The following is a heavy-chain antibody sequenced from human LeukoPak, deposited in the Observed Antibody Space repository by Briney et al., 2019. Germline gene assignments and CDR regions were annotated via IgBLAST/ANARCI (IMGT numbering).Heavy chain of an antibody. CDR3: ARGLVTGYSYGRRGGDY. V-gene: IGHV4-59*12. J-gene: IGHJ4*02. Sequence: KSSETLSLTCTVSGGSISSYYWSWIRQPPGKGLEWIGYIYYSGTTNYNPSLKSRVTISVDTSKNQFSLKLSSVTAADTAVYYCARGLVTGYSYGRRGGDYWGQGTLVTVSS. CDR1: GGSISSYY. D-gene: IGHD5-18*01. CDR2: IYYSGTT.